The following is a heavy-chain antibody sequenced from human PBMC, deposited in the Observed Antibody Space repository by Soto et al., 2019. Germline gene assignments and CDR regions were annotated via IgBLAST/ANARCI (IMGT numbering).Heavy chain of an antibody. CDR1: GLGVRNNY. J-gene: IGHJ6*02. V-gene: IGHV3-53*01. CDR3: AKEDIVLMVYAPLLGMDV. D-gene: IGHD2-8*01. Sequence: GGSLRLSCTAYGLGVRNNYMSWVRQAPGMGLEWVSVIYNDGTTYYADSVEGRFTLSRDTSKNTLSLQMDSLRAEDTAVYYCAKEDIVLMVYAPLLGMDVWGQGTTVTVSS. CDR2: IYNDGTT.